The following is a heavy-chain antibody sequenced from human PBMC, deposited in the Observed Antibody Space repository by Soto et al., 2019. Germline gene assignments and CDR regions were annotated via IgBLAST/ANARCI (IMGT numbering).Heavy chain of an antibody. CDR1: GYTFTSYG. Sequence: ASVKVSCKASGYTFTSYGISWVRQAPGQGLEWMGWISAYNGNTNYAQKLQGRVTMTTDTSTSTAYMELRSLRSDDTAVYYCARAWTMYYDILTGHFPYYFDYWGQGTLVTVSS. J-gene: IGHJ4*02. CDR3: ARAWTMYYDILTGHFPYYFDY. D-gene: IGHD3-9*01. CDR2: ISAYNGNT. V-gene: IGHV1-18*01.